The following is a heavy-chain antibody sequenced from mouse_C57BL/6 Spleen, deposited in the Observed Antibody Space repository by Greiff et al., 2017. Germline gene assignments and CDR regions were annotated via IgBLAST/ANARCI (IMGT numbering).Heavy chain of an antibody. CDR2: ISSGSSTI. CDR3: ARPVLLRFWYFDV. Sequence: EVNLVESGGGLVKPGGSLKLSCAASGFTFSDYGMHWVRQAPEKGLEWVAYISSGSSTIYYADTVKGRFTISRDNAKNTLFLQMTSLRSEDTAMYYCARPVLLRFWYFDVWGTGTTVTVSS. D-gene: IGHD1-1*01. CDR1: GFTFSDYG. J-gene: IGHJ1*03. V-gene: IGHV5-17*01.